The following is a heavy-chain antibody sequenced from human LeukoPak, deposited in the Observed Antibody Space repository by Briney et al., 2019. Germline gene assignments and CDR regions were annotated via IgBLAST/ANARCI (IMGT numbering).Heavy chain of an antibody. Sequence: SVKVSCKAPGGTFSSSAICWVRQAPGQGLEWMGRIIPIFGIANYAQKFQGGVTLTADKSTSTDYIELSRLRTEDTAVYDYARVVESLMYSSTYDYWGQGTLVSVSS. CDR3: ARVVESLMYSSTYDY. D-gene: IGHD6-13*01. CDR1: GGTFSSSA. J-gene: IGHJ4*02. CDR2: IIPIFGIA. V-gene: IGHV1-69*04.